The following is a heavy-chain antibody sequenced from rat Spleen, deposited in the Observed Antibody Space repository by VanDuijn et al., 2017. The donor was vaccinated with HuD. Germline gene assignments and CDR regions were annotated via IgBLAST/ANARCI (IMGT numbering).Heavy chain of an antibody. CDR3: TRRGITHYFDH. CDR1: GFTFSNYY. Sequence: EVQLVESGGGLVQPGRSMKVSCAASGFTFSNYYMTWVRQAPTKGLEWVASISTSGGHTYYRDSVKGRFTLSRDNAKSTLYLQMDSLRSEDTATYYCTRRGITHYFDHWGQGVMVTVSS. CDR2: ISTSGGHT. J-gene: IGHJ2*01. V-gene: IGHV5-25*01. D-gene: IGHD1-6*01.